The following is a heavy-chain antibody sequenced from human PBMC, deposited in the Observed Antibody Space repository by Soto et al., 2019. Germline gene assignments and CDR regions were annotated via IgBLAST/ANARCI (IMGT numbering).Heavy chain of an antibody. CDR1: GGSISSSNW. D-gene: IGHD6-13*01. V-gene: IGHV4-4*02. CDR3: TADLPAFIPQVDS. J-gene: IGHJ4*02. CDR2: IYHSGST. Sequence: SETLSLTCAVSGGSISSSNWWSWVRQPPGKGLEWIGEIYHSGSTNYNPSLKSRVTMSVDKSKNQFSLKLSSVTAADTGVYFCTADLPAFIPQVDSWGQGTLVTVSS.